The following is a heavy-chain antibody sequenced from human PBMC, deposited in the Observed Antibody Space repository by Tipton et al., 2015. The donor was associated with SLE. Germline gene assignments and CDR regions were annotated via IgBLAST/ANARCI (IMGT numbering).Heavy chain of an antibody. Sequence: TLSLTCTVSGGSISSDDYYWTWIRQHPGKGLEWIGHMSYSGSTYYNPSLKSRITISVDTSKNHFSLKLSSVTAADTAVYYCARGGVGGYYYFGHWGQVSLVTASA. CDR1: GGSISSDDYY. CDR2: MSYSGST. CDR3: ARGGVGGYYYFGH. D-gene: IGHD5-12*01. J-gene: IGHJ4*02. V-gene: IGHV4-31*03.